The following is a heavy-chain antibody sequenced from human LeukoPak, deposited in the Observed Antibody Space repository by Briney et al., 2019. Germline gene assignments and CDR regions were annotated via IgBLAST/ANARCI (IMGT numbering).Heavy chain of an antibody. J-gene: IGHJ4*02. Sequence: GGSLRLSCAASGFIFSSYGMHWVRQAPGKGLEWVAFIRYDGRNKYYADSVKGRFTISRDNSKNTLYLQMNSLRGEDTAVYYCARSSGSYFSDSPDDYWGQGTLVTVSS. CDR2: IRYDGRNK. CDR1: GFIFSSYG. D-gene: IGHD1-26*01. V-gene: IGHV3-30*02. CDR3: ARSSGSYFSDSPDDY.